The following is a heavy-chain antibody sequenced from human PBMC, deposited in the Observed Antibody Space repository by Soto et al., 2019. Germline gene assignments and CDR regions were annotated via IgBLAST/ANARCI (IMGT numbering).Heavy chain of an antibody. V-gene: IGHV1-18*01. CDR2: ISAYNGNT. Sequence: GASVKVSCKASGYTFTIYGISWVRQAPGQGLEWMGRISAYNGNTNYAQKLQGRVTMTTDTSTSTAYMELRSLRSDDTAVYYCARDTGITIFGVAVGDAFDIWGQGTMVTVSS. J-gene: IGHJ3*02. CDR1: GYTFTIYG. D-gene: IGHD3-3*01. CDR3: ARDTGITIFGVAVGDAFDI.